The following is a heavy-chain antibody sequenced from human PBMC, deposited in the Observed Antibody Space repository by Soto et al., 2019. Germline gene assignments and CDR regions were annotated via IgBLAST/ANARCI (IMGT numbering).Heavy chain of an antibody. CDR3: ARENWFDS. Sequence: SVKVPCYASGYTFTLYYIHWVRQAPGQGLEWMGVINPRGGSTTYAQKFQDTVTMTRDTAASTVYMELSSLRSEDTAVYYCARENWFDSWGQGTLVTVS. CDR2: INPRGGST. J-gene: IGHJ5*01. CDR1: GYTFTLYY. V-gene: IGHV1-46*01.